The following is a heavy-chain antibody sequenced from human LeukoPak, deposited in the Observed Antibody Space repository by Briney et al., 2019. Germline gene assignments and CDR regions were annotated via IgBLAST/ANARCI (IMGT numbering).Heavy chain of an antibody. V-gene: IGHV4-34*01. J-gene: IGHJ4*02. CDR2: INHSGSI. CDR1: GVSFSGYY. CDR3: ARGRRSGLSGAVDY. D-gene: IGHD6-19*01. Sequence: SETLSLTCGVYGVSFSGYYWSWIRQPPGKGLEWIGEINHSGSITYTPSLKSRVPISLDASKNQFSLKLSFMTAADTAIYYCARGRRSGLSGAVDYWGQGTLVTVSS.